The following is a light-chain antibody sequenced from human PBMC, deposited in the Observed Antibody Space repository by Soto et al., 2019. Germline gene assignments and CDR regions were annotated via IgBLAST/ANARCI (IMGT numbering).Light chain of an antibody. CDR2: GAS. V-gene: IGKV3-20*01. CDR3: QQYGSSPST. CDR1: LGVSSSY. J-gene: IGKJ1*01. Sequence: EIVLTQSPGTLSLSPGERATLSCSASLGVSSSYLAWYQQKPGRAPRLLISGASSSATGIPDRFSGSGSGTDFTRTSSRLEFADFAVDYCQQYGSSPSTFGQGTKVEIK.